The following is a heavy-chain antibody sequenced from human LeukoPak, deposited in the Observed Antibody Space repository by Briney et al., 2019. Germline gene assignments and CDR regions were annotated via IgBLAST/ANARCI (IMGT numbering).Heavy chain of an antibody. V-gene: IGHV1-3*01. CDR1: GYTFTSYA. CDR3: ARARGGSGSYLRFDY. J-gene: IGHJ4*02. Sequence: ASVKVSCKASGYTFTSYAMHWVRQAPGQRLEWMGWINAGNGNTKYSQKFQGRVTITRDTSASTAYMELNSLRSEDTAVYYCARARGGSGSYLRFDYWGQGTLVTVSS. D-gene: IGHD3-10*01. CDR2: INAGNGNT.